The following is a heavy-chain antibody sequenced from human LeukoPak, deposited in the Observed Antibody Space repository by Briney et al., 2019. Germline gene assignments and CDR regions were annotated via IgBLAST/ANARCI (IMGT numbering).Heavy chain of an antibody. D-gene: IGHD6-13*01. CDR2: ISYDGSNK. V-gene: IGHV3-30*04. CDR3: ARDKSSSWYINWFDP. CDR1: GFTFDDYA. Sequence: GRSLRLSCAASGFTFDDYAMHWVRQAPGKGLEWVAVISYDGSNKYYADSVKGRFTIPRNNSKNTLYLQMNSLRAEDTAVYYCARDKSSSWYINWFDPWGQGTLVTVSS. J-gene: IGHJ5*02.